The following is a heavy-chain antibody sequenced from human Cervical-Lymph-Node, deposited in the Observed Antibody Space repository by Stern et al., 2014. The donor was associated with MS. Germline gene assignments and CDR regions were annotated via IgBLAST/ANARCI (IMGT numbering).Heavy chain of an antibody. CDR3: AKEIQDYYYYGMDV. J-gene: IGHJ6*02. CDR1: GFTFSSYG. Sequence: QLVQSGGGVVQPGRSLRLSCAASGFTFSSYGMHWVRQAPGKGLEWVAVISYDGSNKYYADSVKGRFTISRDNSKNTLYLQMNSLRAEDTAVYYCAKEIQDYYYYGMDVWGQGTTVTVSS. V-gene: IGHV3-30*18. CDR2: ISYDGSNK.